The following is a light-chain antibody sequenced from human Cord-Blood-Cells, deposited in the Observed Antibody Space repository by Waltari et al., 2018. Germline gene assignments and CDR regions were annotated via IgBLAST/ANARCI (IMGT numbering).Light chain of an antibody. Sequence: QSALTKPASVSGSPGQSLTISCTGTSSDVGGYNYVSWYQQPPGKAPKLMLYDVSKRPSGVSNRFSGSKSGNTASLTISGLQAEDEADYYCSSYTSSSTVVFGGGTKLTVL. CDR1: SSDVGGYNY. V-gene: IGLV2-14*01. CDR2: DVS. CDR3: SSYTSSSTVV. J-gene: IGLJ2*01.